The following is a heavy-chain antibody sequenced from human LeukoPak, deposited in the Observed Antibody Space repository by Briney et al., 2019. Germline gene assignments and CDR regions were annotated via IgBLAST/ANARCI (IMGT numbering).Heavy chain of an antibody. CDR1: GFTFSSYS. Sequence: TGGSLRLXCAASGFTFSSYSMNWGRQAPGKGLEWVSYISSSSSTIYYADSVKGRFTISRDNAKNSLYLQMNSLRAEDTAVYYCASSPWADYGDYVTGFDYWGQGTLVTVSS. CDR3: ASSPWADYGDYVTGFDY. D-gene: IGHD4-17*01. V-gene: IGHV3-48*01. CDR2: ISSSSSTI. J-gene: IGHJ4*02.